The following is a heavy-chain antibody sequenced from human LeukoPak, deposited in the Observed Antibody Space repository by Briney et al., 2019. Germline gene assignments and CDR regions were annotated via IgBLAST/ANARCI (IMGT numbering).Heavy chain of an antibody. CDR1: GFTFSNYA. CDR2: IKQDGSEK. V-gene: IGHV3-7*01. CDR3: AKEGDYYGSGSYRDGFDI. J-gene: IGHJ3*02. D-gene: IGHD3-10*01. Sequence: GGSLRLSCAASGFTFSNYAMSWVRQAPGKGLEWVAKIKQDGSEKYYVDSVKGRFTISRDSFKNTLYLQMNSLRPEDTAGYYCAKEGDYYGSGSYRDGFDIWGQGTRATVSS.